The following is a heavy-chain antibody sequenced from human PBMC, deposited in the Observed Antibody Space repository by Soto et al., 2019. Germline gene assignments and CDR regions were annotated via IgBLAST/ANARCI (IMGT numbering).Heavy chain of an antibody. CDR3: ARALSSAAGLYFDF. D-gene: IGHD6-13*01. CDR1: GSSISSYY. CDR2: IHTTDGT. V-gene: IGHV4-4*07. J-gene: IGHJ4*02. Sequence: PSETLSLTCTVSGSSISSYYWSWIRQPAGKGMEWIGRIHTTDGTNYNPSLKSRVTMSIDTSNNQFSLKLSSLTAADTAVYYCARALSSAAGLYFDFWGQGTLVTVSS.